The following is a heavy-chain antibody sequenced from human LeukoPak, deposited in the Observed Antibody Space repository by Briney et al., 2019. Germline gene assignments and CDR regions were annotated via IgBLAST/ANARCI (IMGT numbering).Heavy chain of an antibody. V-gene: IGHV1-69*13. J-gene: IGHJ6*02. CDR1: GGTFSIYA. CDR3: ASAIVATEPHYYYYGMDV. CDR2: IIPIFGTA. Sequence: GASVKVSCKASGGTFSIYAISWVRQAPGQGLEWMGGIIPIFGTANYAQKFQGRVTITADESTSTAYMELSSLRSEDTAVYYCASAIVATEPHYYYYGMDVWGQGTTVTVSS. D-gene: IGHD5-12*01.